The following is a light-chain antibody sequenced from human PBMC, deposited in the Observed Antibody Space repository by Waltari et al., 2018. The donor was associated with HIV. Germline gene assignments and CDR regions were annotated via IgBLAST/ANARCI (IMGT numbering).Light chain of an antibody. Sequence: EIVLTQSPRTLSLSPGERANLSCRASQTISSMSLAWYQQKPGQAPRLVISGASYRATGFPDRFSGSGSGTDFTLTIHRLEPEDFAVYYCQQYGTFPRTFGQGTKVEIK. CDR3: QQYGTFPRT. J-gene: IGKJ1*01. CDR1: QTISSMS. V-gene: IGKV3-20*01. CDR2: GAS.